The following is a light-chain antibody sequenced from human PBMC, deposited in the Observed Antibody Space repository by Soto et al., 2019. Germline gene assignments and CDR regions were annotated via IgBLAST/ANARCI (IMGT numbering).Light chain of an antibody. Sequence: DIQITQSPSTPSASVGDRVTITCRASQSISSWLAWYQQKQGKAPKLLIYKASSLESGVPSRFSGSGSGTEFTLTISSLQPDDFATYYCQQYNSYPWTFGQGTKVEIK. V-gene: IGKV1-5*03. CDR3: QQYNSYPWT. J-gene: IGKJ1*01. CDR2: KAS. CDR1: QSISSW.